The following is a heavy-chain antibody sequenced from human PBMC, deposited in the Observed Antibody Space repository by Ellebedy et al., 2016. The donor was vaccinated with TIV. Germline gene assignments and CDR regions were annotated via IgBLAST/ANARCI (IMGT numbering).Heavy chain of an antibody. CDR3: ARERYSGYEGWLDP. D-gene: IGHD5-12*01. CDR2: SLDTGST. CDR1: GGSINTYY. Sequence: SETLSLXXTVSGGSINTYYWTWIRQPPGKGLEWIGYSLDTGSTNYNPSLKSRVTISVDTSKNQVSLNLKSATAADTAVYYCARERYSGYEGWLDPWGQGTLVTVSS. V-gene: IGHV4-59*01. J-gene: IGHJ5*02.